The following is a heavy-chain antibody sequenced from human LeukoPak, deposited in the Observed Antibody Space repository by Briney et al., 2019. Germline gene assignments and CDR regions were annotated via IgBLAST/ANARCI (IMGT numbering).Heavy chain of an antibody. Sequence: SETLSLTCAVYGGSFNGYYWYWIRQPPGKGLEWIGEINHSGSTNYNPSLKSRVTISVDTSKNQFSLRLSSVTAADTAEYYCARGPSISSTYYFDSWGQGTLVTVSS. J-gene: IGHJ4*02. V-gene: IGHV4-34*01. CDR2: INHSGST. D-gene: IGHD6-13*01. CDR3: ARGPSISSTYYFDS. CDR1: GGSFNGYY.